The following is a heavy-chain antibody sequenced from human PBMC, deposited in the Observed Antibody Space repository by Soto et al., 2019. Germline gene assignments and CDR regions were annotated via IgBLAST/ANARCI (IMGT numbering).Heavy chain of an antibody. V-gene: IGHV1-69*06. CDR2: IIPIFGTA. J-gene: IGHJ5*02. CDR1: GGTFSSYA. CDR3: ARAGYSGSWYGWFDP. Sequence: QVQLVQSGAEVKKPGSSVKVSCKASGGTFSSYAISWVRQAPGQGLEWMGGIIPIFGTANYAQKFQGRVTITADNSTSTAYMGLSSLRSEDTAVYSCARAGYSGSWYGWFDPWGKGTLFTVSS. D-gene: IGHD6-13*01.